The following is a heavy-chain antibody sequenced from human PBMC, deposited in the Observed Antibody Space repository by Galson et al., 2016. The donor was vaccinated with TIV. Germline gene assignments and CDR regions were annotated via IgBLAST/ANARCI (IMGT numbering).Heavy chain of an antibody. V-gene: IGHV1-2*02. CDR2: INAFSGAT. CDR3: ARDAPGGNYPDTFGF. CDR1: GYTFTVNY. D-gene: IGHD1-7*01. Sequence: SVKVSCKASGYTFTVNYIHWVRQAPGQGLEWMGWINAFSGATNYAQKFQGRVTITRDTSLSTAYMELRSLRSDDTAVYYCARDAPGGNYPDTFGFWGQGTMVTVSS. J-gene: IGHJ3*01.